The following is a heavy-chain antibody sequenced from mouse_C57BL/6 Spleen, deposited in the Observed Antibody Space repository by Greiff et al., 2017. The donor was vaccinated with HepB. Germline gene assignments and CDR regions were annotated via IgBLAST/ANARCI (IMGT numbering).Heavy chain of an antibody. CDR3: ARGDSDWVFDY. D-gene: IGHD4-1*01. CDR1: GYTFTDYY. V-gene: IGHV1-76*01. Sequence: QVQLKESGAELVRPGASVKLSCKASGYTFTDYYINWVKQRPGQGLEWIARIYPGSGNTYYNEKFKGKATLTAEKSSSTAYMQLSSLTSEDSAVYFCARGDSDWVFDYWGQGTTLTVSS. J-gene: IGHJ2*01. CDR2: IYPGSGNT.